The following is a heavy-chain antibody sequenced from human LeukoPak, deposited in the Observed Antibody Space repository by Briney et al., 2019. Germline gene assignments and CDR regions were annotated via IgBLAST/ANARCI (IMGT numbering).Heavy chain of an antibody. D-gene: IGHD3-3*01. V-gene: IGHV3-30*18. CDR1: GFAFSGYG. CDR2: ISYDGGNS. CDR3: AKGLTVFGVVDL. J-gene: IGHJ5*02. Sequence: GGSLRLSCAASGFAFSGYGMHWVRQAPGKGLEWVAVISYDGGNSHYADSVKGRFTISRDNSKNTLYLQMHGLETEDTAVYYCAKGLTVFGVVDLWGQGTLVTVSS.